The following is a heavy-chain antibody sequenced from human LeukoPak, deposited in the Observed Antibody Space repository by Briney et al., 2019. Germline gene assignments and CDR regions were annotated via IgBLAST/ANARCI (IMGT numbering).Heavy chain of an antibody. D-gene: IGHD6-6*01. J-gene: IGHJ4*02. V-gene: IGHV3-23*01. CDR3: ARRPSSSSPTYFDY. CDR2: ISGSGGTS. CDR1: GFTFTSYA. Sequence: GGSLRLSRAASGFTFTSYAMSWVRQAPGKGLEWVSAISGSGGTSYYADSVKGRFTISRDNSKNTLYLQMNSLRGEDTAVYYCARRPSSSSPTYFDYWGQGTLVTVSS.